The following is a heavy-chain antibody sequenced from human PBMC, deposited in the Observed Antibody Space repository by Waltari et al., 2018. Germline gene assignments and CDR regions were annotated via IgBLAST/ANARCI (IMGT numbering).Heavy chain of an antibody. V-gene: IGHV3-33*01. CDR1: GFIFPSSG. CDR2: IWNDGSLK. D-gene: IGHD4-17*01. Sequence: QVQLVESGGGVVQPGRSLRMSCSASGFIFPSSGMHWVRQVPGKGLEWVAVIWNDGSLKYYTDSVKGRFTISRDNSENTLYLQMSGLRPEDTAVYYCARSVTTGSGYMDVWGKGTTVTVSS. J-gene: IGHJ6*03. CDR3: ARSVTTGSGYMDV.